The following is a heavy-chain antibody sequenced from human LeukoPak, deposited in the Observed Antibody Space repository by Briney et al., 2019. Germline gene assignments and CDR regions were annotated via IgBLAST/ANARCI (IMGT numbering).Heavy chain of an antibody. CDR3: ARGPRGGGYPRPLFDY. CDR2: INHSGST. D-gene: IGHD1-26*01. Sequence: PSETLSLTCAVYGGSFSGYYWSWIRQPPGKGLEWIGEINHSGSTNYNPSLKSRVTISVNTSKTQFSLKLSSVTAADTAVYYCARGPRGGGYPRPLFDYWGQGTLVTVSS. V-gene: IGHV4-34*01. CDR1: GGSFSGYY. J-gene: IGHJ4*02.